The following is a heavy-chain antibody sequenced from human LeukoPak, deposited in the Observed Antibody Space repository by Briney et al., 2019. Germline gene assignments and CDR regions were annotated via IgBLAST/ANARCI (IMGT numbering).Heavy chain of an antibody. CDR2: ISSNGGST. CDR1: GFTFSSYA. D-gene: IGHD1-7*01. V-gene: IGHV3-64*01. CDR3: ARDQSRGAGTTVD. Sequence: GGSLRLSCAASGFTFSSYAMHWVRQAPGKGLEYVSAISSNGGSTYYANSVKGRFTISRDNSKNTLYLQMGSLRAEDMAVYYCARDQSRGAGTTVDWGQGTLVTVSS. J-gene: IGHJ4*02.